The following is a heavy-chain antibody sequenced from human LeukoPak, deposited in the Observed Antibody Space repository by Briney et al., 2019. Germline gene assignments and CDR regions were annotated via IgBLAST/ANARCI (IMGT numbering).Heavy chain of an antibody. V-gene: IGHV4-4*02. CDR2: THDSGST. Sequence: PSGTLSLTCAVSGGSISSSNWWSWVRQPPGKGLEWIGTTHDSGSTYYNPSLKSRVTISVDTSKNQFSLKLRSVTAADTAVYYCARQWPTAFDYWGQGTLVTVSS. D-gene: IGHD6-19*01. J-gene: IGHJ4*02. CDR3: ARQWPTAFDY. CDR1: GGSISSSNW.